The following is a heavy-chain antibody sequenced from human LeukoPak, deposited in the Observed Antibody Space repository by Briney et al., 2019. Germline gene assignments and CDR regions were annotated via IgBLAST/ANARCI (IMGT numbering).Heavy chain of an antibody. CDR1: GFTFSSYA. J-gene: IGHJ4*02. Sequence: PAGSLRLSCAASGFTFSSYAMSWVRQAPGKGLEWVSGVSGSGGSTYYADSVEGRFTISRDNSKNTLYLQMNSLRAEDTAVYYCAKDLDIVATITGNWGQGTLVTVSS. CDR2: VSGSGGST. V-gene: IGHV3-23*01. D-gene: IGHD5-12*01. CDR3: AKDLDIVATITGN.